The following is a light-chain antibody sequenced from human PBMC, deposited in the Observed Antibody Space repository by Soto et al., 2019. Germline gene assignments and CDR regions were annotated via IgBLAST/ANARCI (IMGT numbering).Light chain of an antibody. CDR2: GAS. V-gene: IGKV3D-15*01. CDR1: QGVRSN. J-gene: IGKJ5*01. Sequence: EIVMTQSPATLSVSPWEIATLSCRASQGVRSNLAWYQQKPGQPPRLVISGASTRAPGIPARFSGFGSGTDFTLTISSLQSEDFAIYYCQQYNNWPAITFGQGTRLEIK. CDR3: QQYNNWPAIT.